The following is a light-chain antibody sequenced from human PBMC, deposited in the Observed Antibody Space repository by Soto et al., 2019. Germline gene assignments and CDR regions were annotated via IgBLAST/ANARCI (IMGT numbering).Light chain of an antibody. Sequence: QSVLTQPASVSGSPGQSITISCTGTSSDVGGYNYVSWYQQHPGKPPKLMLYDVNTRPSGVSDRFSGSKSGNTASLTISGLQAEDEADYYCTAYATTSPVVFGGGTKLTVL. CDR3: TAYATTSPVV. J-gene: IGLJ2*01. V-gene: IGLV2-14*03. CDR1: SSDVGGYNY. CDR2: DVN.